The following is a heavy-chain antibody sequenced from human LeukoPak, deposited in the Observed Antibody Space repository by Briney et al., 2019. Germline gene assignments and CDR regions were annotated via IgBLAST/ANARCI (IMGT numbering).Heavy chain of an antibody. V-gene: IGHV3-21*01. J-gene: IGHJ4*02. CDR2: ISSSSSYI. CDR1: GFTFSSYS. D-gene: IGHD3-10*01. Sequence: PGGSLRLSCAASGFTFSSYSMNWVRQAPGKGLEWVSSISSSSSYIYYADSVRGRFTIFRDNDKNSLYLQLNSLRAEDTAVYYCARGPHYGSGSHFDYWRQGPLVTVSS. CDR3: ARGPHYGSGSHFDY.